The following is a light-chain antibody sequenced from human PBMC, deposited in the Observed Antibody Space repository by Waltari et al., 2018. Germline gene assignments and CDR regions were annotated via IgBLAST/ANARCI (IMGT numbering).Light chain of an antibody. V-gene: IGLV2-23*02. CDR3: CRNAGSDTYV. CDR2: EVN. CDR1: SADVGFYNL. Sequence: SALTQPASVSGSPGQSITISCIGSSADVGFYNLVSWYQQHPGQATFLMFEVNKRPSGISVRFSGSKTGNTASLSIFGRQAEDEADYYSCRNAGSDTYVFGSGTKGTFL. J-gene: IGLJ1*01.